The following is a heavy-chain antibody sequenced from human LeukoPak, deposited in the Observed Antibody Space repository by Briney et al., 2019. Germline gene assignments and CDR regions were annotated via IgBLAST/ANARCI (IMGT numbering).Heavy chain of an antibody. CDR3: AKVGYCSSTSCYSQVDY. CDR1: GFTFSSYG. V-gene: IGHV3-30*02. CDR2: IGYDGSNK. J-gene: IGHJ4*02. D-gene: IGHD2-2*01. Sequence: GGSVSVSCAGTGFTFSSYGMHWVRQAPGKGLEWVAFIGYDGSNKYYADSVKGRVTISRDNSKNTLYLQMNSLRAEDTAVYYCAKVGYCSSTSCYSQVDYWGQGTLVTVSS.